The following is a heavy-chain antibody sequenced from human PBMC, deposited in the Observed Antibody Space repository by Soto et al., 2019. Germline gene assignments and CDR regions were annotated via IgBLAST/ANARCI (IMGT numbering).Heavy chain of an antibody. J-gene: IGHJ6*02. CDR1: GYTFTSYG. CDR2: ISAYNGNT. CDR3: ASLYGQYYYYGMEV. Sequence: QVQLVQSGAEVKKPGASVKVSCKASGYTFTSYGISWVRQAPGQGLEWMGWISAYNGNTNYAQKLQGRVTMTTDTSTSRAYMERRSLSSDDTAVYYCASLYGQYYYYGMEVWGQGTTVTVSS. D-gene: IGHD2-2*02. V-gene: IGHV1-18*01.